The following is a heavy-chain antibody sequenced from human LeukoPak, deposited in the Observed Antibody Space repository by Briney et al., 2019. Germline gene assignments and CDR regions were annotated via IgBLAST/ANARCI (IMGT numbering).Heavy chain of an antibody. CDR2: ICYSGST. Sequence: PSETLSLTCTVSGGSISSYYWSWIRQPPGKGLEWIGYICYSGSTNYNPSLKSRVTISVDTSKNQFSLKLSSATAADTAVYYCARGSITIFGVVIQDYWGQGTLVTVSS. CDR1: GGSISSYY. J-gene: IGHJ4*02. D-gene: IGHD3-3*01. V-gene: IGHV4-59*01. CDR3: ARGSITIFGVVIQDY.